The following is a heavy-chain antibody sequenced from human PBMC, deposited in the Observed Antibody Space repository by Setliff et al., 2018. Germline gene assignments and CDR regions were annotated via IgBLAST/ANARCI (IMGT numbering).Heavy chain of an antibody. J-gene: IGHJ6*04. D-gene: IGHD6-13*01. V-gene: IGHV3-33*08. CDR1: GFTFSNYR. CDR2: IWHDGGNK. CDR3: ARAKMEESGKAQAGMDV. Sequence: GGSLRLSCAASGFTFSNYRMHWVRQAPGKGLEWVAVIWHDGGNKYHADSVKGRFTISRDNSKNTLYLQMNSLRPEDTAVYYCARAKMEESGKAQAGMDVWGKGTTVTVSS.